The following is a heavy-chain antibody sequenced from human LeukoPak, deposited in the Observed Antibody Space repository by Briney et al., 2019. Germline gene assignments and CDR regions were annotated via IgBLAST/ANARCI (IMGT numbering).Heavy chain of an antibody. D-gene: IGHD3-16*01. J-gene: IGHJ4*02. CDR2: ISSNGVNT. CDR3: VKGDVYTSSGLDY. V-gene: IGHV3-64D*06. Sequence: GGSLRLSCSASGFSFSNYTMHWVRQAPGKGLEYVSGISSNGVNTYYPDSVKGRFTISRDNSKNTLYLQMSSLRPEDTAVYSCVKGDVYTSSGLDYWGQGTLVSVSS. CDR1: GFSFSNYT.